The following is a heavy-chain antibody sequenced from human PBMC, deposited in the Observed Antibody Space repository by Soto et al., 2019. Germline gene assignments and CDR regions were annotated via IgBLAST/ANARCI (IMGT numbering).Heavy chain of an antibody. CDR3: AREGIEARIPSD. CDR1: GYTFTGFC. V-gene: IGHV1-2*02. J-gene: IGHJ4*02. Sequence: ASVKVSCKASGYTFTGFCLHWVRQAPGQGLEWLGWINPNTGGTNYAQDFQGRITMTRDTSISTAYLELTSLRSDDTAVYYCAREGIEARIPSDWGQGTLVTVSS. D-gene: IGHD6-6*01. CDR2: INPNTGGT.